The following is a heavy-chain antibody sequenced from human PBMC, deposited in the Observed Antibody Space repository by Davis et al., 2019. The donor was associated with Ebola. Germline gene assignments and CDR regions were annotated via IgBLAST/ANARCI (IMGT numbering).Heavy chain of an antibody. CDR2: ISSSSSYI. CDR3: ARDDTIGTTSLDY. Sequence: GGSLRLSCAASGFIFSSYAMSWVRQAPGKGLEWVSSISSSSSYIYYADSVKGRFTISRDNAKNSLYLQMNSLRGEDTAVYYCARDDTIGTTSLDYWGQGTLVTVSS. CDR1: GFIFSSYA. D-gene: IGHD1-1*01. J-gene: IGHJ4*02. V-gene: IGHV3-21*04.